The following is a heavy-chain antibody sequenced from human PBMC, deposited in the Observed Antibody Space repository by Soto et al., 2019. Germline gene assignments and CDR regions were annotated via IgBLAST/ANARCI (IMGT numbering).Heavy chain of an antibody. V-gene: IGHV4-59*11. D-gene: IGHD4-17*01. CDR3: ARGLGKFDY. Sequence: QVQLQESGPGLVKPSETLSLTCTVSAGSMDNHYWSWIRQPPGKGLEWIGYIYYIGGTNYNPSLKSRVTISADTSKSQFSLKLTSVTAADTAVYYCARGLGKFDYWGQGTLVTVSS. CDR2: IYYIGGT. J-gene: IGHJ4*02. CDR1: AGSMDNHY.